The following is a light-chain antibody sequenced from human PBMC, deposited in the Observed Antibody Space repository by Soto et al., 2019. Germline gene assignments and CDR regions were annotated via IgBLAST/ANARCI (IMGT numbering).Light chain of an antibody. V-gene: IGLV2-14*01. CDR3: SSYTSSSTVV. Sequence: QSVLTQPASVSGSPGQSLTISCTGTSSDVGGYNYVSWYQQHPGKAPKLMIFEVSNRPSGVSDRFSGSKSGNTASLTISGLQAEDEAVYYCSSYTSSSTVVFGGGTKLTVL. CDR1: SSDVGGYNY. J-gene: IGLJ2*01. CDR2: EVS.